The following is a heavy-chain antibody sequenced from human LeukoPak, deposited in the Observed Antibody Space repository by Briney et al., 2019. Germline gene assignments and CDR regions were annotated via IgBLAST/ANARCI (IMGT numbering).Heavy chain of an antibody. Sequence: ASVKVSCKASGYMFTGYYMHWVRQAPGQGLEWMGWINPNSGGTNYAQKFQGRVTMTRDTSISTAYMDLNRLRSDDTAVYYWARVVAVTGTPVYYMDVWGRGTTVTVSS. D-gene: IGHD6-19*01. CDR1: GYMFTGYY. CDR2: INPNSGGT. J-gene: IGHJ6*03. V-gene: IGHV1-2*02. CDR3: ARVVAVTGTPVYYMDV.